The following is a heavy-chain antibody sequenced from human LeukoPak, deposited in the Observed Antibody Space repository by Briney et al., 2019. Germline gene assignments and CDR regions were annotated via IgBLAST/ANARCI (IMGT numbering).Heavy chain of an antibody. J-gene: IGHJ4*02. V-gene: IGHV3-21*01. CDR2: ISSSSSYI. CDR3: AKDKGREGDY. CDR1: GFTFSSYS. Sequence: GGSLRLSCAASGFTFSSYSMNWVRQAPGKGLEWVSSISSSSSYIYYTDSVRGRFTISRDNAKNSLYLQMNSLRAEDTAVYYCAKDKGREGDYWGQGNLVTVSS.